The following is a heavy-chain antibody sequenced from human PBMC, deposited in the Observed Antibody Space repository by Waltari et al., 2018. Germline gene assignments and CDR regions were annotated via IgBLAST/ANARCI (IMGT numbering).Heavy chain of an antibody. CDR3: ATRYGSSSMDY. CDR1: GFTFGNYE. D-gene: IGHD6-6*01. J-gene: IGHJ4*02. CDR2: ISSRLNTI. V-gene: IGHV3-48*03. Sequence: EVQLVESGGGVVQYGGSLRLSCAASGFTFGNYEMNWVRQTPGKGLEWIASISSRLNTIYYADSVKGRFTISRDNAKNSLHLQMNSLRAEDTAVYYCATRYGSSSMDYWGQGTLVTVSS.